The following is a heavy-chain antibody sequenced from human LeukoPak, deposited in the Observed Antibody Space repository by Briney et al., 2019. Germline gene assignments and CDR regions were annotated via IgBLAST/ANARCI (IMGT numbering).Heavy chain of an antibody. CDR2: ISGSGDKT. D-gene: IGHD2-15*01. V-gene: IGHV3-23*01. Sequence: GGSLRLSCAASGFSLSTYALRWVRQAPGGGLEWVAAISGSGDKTYHADSVKGRFTISKDNSENRLSLQMDSLRAEDTAVYFCAKDTTAWWYHMAYLSVWGRGTTVTVSS. CDR3: AKDTTAWWYHMAYLSV. J-gene: IGHJ6*04. CDR1: GFSLSTYA.